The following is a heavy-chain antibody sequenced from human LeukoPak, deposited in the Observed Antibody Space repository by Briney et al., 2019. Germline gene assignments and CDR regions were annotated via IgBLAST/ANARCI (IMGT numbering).Heavy chain of an antibody. CDR1: GGSFSGYY. CDR2: ISHSGST. V-gene: IGHV4-34*01. Sequence: SETLSLTCAVYGGSFSGYYWSWIRQPPGKGLEWIGEISHSGSTNYNPSLKSRVTISVDTSKNQFSLKLSSVTAADTAVYYCARAGYCSSTSCSDFDYWGQGTLVTVSS. J-gene: IGHJ4*02. CDR3: ARAGYCSSTSCSDFDY. D-gene: IGHD2-2*01.